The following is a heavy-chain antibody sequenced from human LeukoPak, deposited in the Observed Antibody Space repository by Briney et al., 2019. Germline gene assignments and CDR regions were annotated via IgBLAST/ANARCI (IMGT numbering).Heavy chain of an antibody. J-gene: IGHJ4*02. D-gene: IGHD5-18*01. CDR3: ARENVDTAMVVDY. Sequence: GGSLRLSCAASGFTFSSYWMSWVRQAPGKGLEWVANIKQDGSEKYYVDSVKGRFTISRDNAKNSLYLQMNSLRAEDTAVYYCARENVDTAMVVDYWGQGTLVTVSS. CDR1: GFTFSSYW. CDR2: IKQDGSEK. V-gene: IGHV3-7*04.